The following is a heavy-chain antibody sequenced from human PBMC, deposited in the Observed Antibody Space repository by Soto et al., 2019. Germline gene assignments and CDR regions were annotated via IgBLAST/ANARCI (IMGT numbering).Heavy chain of an antibody. CDR1: GYTFTSYY. CDR3: ATARTGDPFDY. D-gene: IGHD7-27*01. J-gene: IGHJ4*02. V-gene: IGHV1-46*01. CDR2: INPSGGST. Sequence: ASVKVSCKASGYTFTSYYMHWVRQAPGQGLEWMGIINPSGGSTSYAQKFQGRVTMTRDTSTSTVYMELSSLRSEDTAVYYCATARTGDPFDYWGQGTLVTVSS.